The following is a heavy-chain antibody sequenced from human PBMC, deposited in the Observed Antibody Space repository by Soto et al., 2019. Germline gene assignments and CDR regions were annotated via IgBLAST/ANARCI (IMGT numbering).Heavy chain of an antibody. CDR1: GGSISGYY. CDR2: MYNTGST. Sequence: QVQLQESGPGLVKPSETLSLTCTVSGGSISGYYWSWIRQPPGKGLEWIGYMYNTGSTVYNPSFKSRVTISVDTSKNQFSLKLNSVTAADTAVSYCARDLWGYCGTDCYPLDVWGQGTTVTVSS. J-gene: IGHJ6*02. V-gene: IGHV4-59*01. CDR3: ARDLWGYCGTDCYPLDV. D-gene: IGHD2-21*02.